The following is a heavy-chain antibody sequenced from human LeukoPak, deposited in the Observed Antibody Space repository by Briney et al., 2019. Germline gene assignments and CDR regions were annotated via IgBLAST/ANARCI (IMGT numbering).Heavy chain of an antibody. CDR1: GYTFTSYA. D-gene: IGHD6-19*01. CDR3: ARRPAVAGTVDY. V-gene: IGHV1-3*01. CDR2: INAGNGNT. Sequence: GASVKVSCKASGYTFTSYAMHWVRQAPGQRLEWMGWINAGNGNTKYSQKFQGRVTITRDTSASTAYMELSSLRSEDTAVYYCARRPAVAGTVDYWGQGTLVTVSS. J-gene: IGHJ4*02.